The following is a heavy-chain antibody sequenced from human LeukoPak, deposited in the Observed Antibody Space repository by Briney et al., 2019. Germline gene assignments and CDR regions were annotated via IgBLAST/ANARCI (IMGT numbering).Heavy chain of an antibody. D-gene: IGHD5-12*01. CDR1: GYTFTSYY. Sequence: GASVKVSCKASGYTFTSYYIHWVRQAPGQGLEWMGIINPIGGTTDYAQKFQGRVTMTEDTSTDTAYMELSSLRSEDTAVYYCATLVATPPFDYWGQGTLVTVSS. J-gene: IGHJ4*02. CDR2: INPIGGTT. CDR3: ATLVATPPFDY. V-gene: IGHV1-46*01.